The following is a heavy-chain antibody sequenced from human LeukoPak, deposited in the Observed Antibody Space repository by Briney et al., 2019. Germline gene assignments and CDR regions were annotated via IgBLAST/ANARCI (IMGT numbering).Heavy chain of an antibody. CDR1: GGSISSYY. CDR2: IYYSGST. CDR3: ARHTKFYGGKGGLDY. V-gene: IGHV4-59*08. D-gene: IGHD4-23*01. J-gene: IGHJ4*02. Sequence: SETLSLTCTVSGGSISSYYWSWIRQPPGKGLEWIGYIYYSGSTNYNPSLKSRVTISVDTSKNQFSLKLSSVTAADTAVYYCARHTKFYGGKGGLDYWGQGTLVTVSS.